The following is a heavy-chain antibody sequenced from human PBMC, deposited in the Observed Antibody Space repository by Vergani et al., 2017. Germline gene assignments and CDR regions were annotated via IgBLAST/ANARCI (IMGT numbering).Heavy chain of an antibody. Sequence: QVQLVQSGAEVKKPGASVKVSCKASGYTFTSYYMHWVRQAPGQGLEWMGIINPSGGSTSYAQKFQGRVTITADESTSTAYMELSSLRSEDTAVYYCARMVQHRRGILGLDYWGQGTLVTVSS. D-gene: IGHD4/OR15-4a*01. CDR3: ARMVQHRRGILGLDY. J-gene: IGHJ4*02. V-gene: IGHV1-46*01. CDR2: INPSGGST. CDR1: GYTFTSYY.